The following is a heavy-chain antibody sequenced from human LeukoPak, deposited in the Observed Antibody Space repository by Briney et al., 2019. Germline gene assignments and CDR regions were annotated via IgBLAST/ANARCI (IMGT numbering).Heavy chain of an antibody. CDR1: GGSISSSSYY. V-gene: IGHV4-39*07. D-gene: IGHD3-22*01. J-gene: IGHJ4*02. Sequence: KPSETLSLTCTVSGGSISSSSYYWGWIRQPPGKGLEWIGSIYYSGSTYYNPSLKSRVTISVDTSKNQFSLKLSSVTAADTAVYYCARDIAVDYYDSTGLFGYWGQGTLVTVSS. CDR3: ARDIAVDYYDSTGLFGY. CDR2: IYYSGST.